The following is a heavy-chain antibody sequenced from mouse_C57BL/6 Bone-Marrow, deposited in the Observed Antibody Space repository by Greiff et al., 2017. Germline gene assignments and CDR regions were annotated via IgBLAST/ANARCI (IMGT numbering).Heavy chain of an antibody. Sequence: EVQGVESGGGLVQPGGSLKLSCAASGFTFSDYGMAWVRQAPRKGPEWVAFISNLAYSIYYADTVTGRFTISRENAKNTLYLEMSSLRSEDTAMYYCARQGLRGFAYWGQGTLVTVSA. D-gene: IGHD2-4*01. CDR3: ARQGLRGFAY. J-gene: IGHJ3*01. V-gene: IGHV5-15*01. CDR1: GFTFSDYG. CDR2: ISNLAYSI.